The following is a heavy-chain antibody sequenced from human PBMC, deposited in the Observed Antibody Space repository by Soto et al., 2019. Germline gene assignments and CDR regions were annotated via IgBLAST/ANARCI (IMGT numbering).Heavy chain of an antibody. CDR3: ASSMGRGGNDY. Sequence: EVQLVESGGGLVQPGGSLRLSCAASGFTFSDYWMSWVRQAPGKGLECVANIKKDGSEKYSVDPVKGRFTISRDNAKNSLYLQMNSLRAEDTAVYYCASSMGRGGNDYWGQGTLVAVSS. J-gene: IGHJ4*02. D-gene: IGHD3-10*01. CDR2: IKKDGSEK. CDR1: GFTFSDYW. V-gene: IGHV3-7*05.